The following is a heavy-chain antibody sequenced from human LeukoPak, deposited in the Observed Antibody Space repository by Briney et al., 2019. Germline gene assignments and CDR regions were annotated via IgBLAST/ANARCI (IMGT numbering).Heavy chain of an antibody. J-gene: IGHJ4*02. D-gene: IGHD6-19*01. CDR1: GFTFRNYA. CDR2: IKPDGSEK. CDR3: ARDASALY. V-gene: IGHV3-7*01. Sequence: GGSLRLSCGASGFTFRNYAMTWVRQAPGKGLEWVASIKPDGSEKYYLDSVKGRFTISRDNARDSLYLQMNSLRDDDTSVYFCARDASALYWGRGTLVTVSS.